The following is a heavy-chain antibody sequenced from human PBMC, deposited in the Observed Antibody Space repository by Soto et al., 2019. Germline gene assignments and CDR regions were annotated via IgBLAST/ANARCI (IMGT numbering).Heavy chain of an antibody. CDR1: GFTFSSYA. J-gene: IGHJ3*02. CDR2: ISGSGGST. D-gene: IGHD2-15*01. CDR3: AKNGIVGPPGAQGFFIDI. Sequence: GSLRLSCAASGFTFSSYAMSWVRQAPGKGLEWVSAISGSGGSTYYADSVKGRFAISRDNSKNTLYLQMNSLRAEDTAVYYCAKNGIVGPPGAQGFFIDISGQATMVTVSS. V-gene: IGHV3-23*01.